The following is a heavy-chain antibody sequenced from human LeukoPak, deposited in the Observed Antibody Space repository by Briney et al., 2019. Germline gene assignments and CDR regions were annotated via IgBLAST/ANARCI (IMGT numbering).Heavy chain of an antibody. CDR2: ISGSGGST. Sequence: GGSLRLSCAASGFTFSSYAMSWVRQAPGKGLEWDSAISGSGGSTYYADSVKGRFTISRDNSTNTLYLQMNSLRAEDTAVYYCAKGRGSSGWYPIYYFDYWGQGTLVTVSS. CDR3: AKGRGSSGWYPIYYFDY. J-gene: IGHJ4*02. V-gene: IGHV3-23*01. CDR1: GFTFSSYA. D-gene: IGHD6-19*01.